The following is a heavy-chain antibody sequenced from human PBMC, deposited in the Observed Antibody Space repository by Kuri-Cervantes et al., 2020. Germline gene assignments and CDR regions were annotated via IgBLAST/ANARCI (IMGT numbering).Heavy chain of an antibody. CDR2: ISGSGGST. D-gene: IGHD3-22*01. J-gene: IGHJ4*02. V-gene: IGHV3-23*01. CDR3: ARDKGNRYYYDSSGYTYYFDY. Sequence: GSLKISCAASGFTFSSYAMSWVRQAPGKGLEWVSGISGSGGSTYYADSVKGRLTISSDNSQNTLYLQMNSLRAEDTAVYYCARDKGNRYYYDSSGYTYYFDYWGQGTLVTVSS. CDR1: GFTFSSYA.